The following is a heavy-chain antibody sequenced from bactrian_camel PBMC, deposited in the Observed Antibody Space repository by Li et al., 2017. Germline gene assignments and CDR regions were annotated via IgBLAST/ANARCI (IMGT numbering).Heavy chain of an antibody. Sequence: VQLVESGGGSAQAGGSLRLSCIVSGYTSCMGWFRQAPGKEREVVAVIDNNGWTSYADSVKGRFTISEDKSKNTLFLQMNGVQPEDTGMYWCAERPSGYCWVGAEFDYWGQGTQVTVS. J-gene: IGHJ4*01. CDR3: AERPSGYCWVGAEFDY. D-gene: IGHD1*01. CDR2: IDNNGWT. V-gene: IGHV3S53*01. CDR1: GYTSC.